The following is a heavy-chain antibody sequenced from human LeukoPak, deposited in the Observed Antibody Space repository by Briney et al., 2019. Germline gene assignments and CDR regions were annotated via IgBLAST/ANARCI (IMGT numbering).Heavy chain of an antibody. V-gene: IGHV3-48*03. CDR1: GFTFSSNE. CDR3: ARDWFVD. CDR2: INSGGTII. Sequence: HPGGSLRLSCAASGFTFSSNEMNWVRQAPGKGLEWVSYINSGGTIIYYADSVRGRFTISGDNAKNSLYLQMNSLRAEDTAVYYCARDWFVDWGQGTLVIVSS. J-gene: IGHJ4*02.